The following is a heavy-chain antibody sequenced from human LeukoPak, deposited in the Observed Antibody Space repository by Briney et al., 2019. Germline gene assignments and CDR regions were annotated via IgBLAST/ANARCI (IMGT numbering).Heavy chain of an antibody. CDR2: IYYSGST. D-gene: IGHD2-2*01. J-gene: IGHJ5*02. Sequence: SETLSLTCTVSGGSISSSSYYWGWIRQPPGKGLEWIGSIYYSGSTYYNPSLKSRVTISVATSKNQFSLKLSSVTAADTAVYYCARIYCSSTSCNGEGFDPWGQGALVTVSS. V-gene: IGHV4-39*01. CDR1: GGSISSSSYY. CDR3: ARIYCSSTSCNGEGFDP.